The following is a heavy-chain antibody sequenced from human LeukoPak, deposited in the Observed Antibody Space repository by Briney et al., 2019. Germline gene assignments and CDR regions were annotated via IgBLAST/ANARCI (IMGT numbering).Heavy chain of an antibody. V-gene: IGHV3-9*01. J-gene: IGHJ4*02. CDR2: ISWNSGSI. Sequence: PGRSLRLSXAASGFTFDDYAMHWVRQAPGKGLEWVSGISWNSGSIGYADSVKGRFTISRDNAKNSLYLQMNSLRAEDTAVYYCARDAPGNTALDYWGQGTLVTVSS. CDR3: ARDAPGNTALDY. D-gene: IGHD5-18*01. CDR1: GFTFDDYA.